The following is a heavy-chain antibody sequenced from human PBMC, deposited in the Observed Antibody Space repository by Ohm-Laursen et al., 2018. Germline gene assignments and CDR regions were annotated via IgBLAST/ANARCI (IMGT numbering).Heavy chain of an antibody. CDR2: ISGSGGST. CDR1: GFTFSIYA. CDR3: AKDVVVVTATALDY. Sequence: GSLRLSCAASGFTFSIYAMSWVRQAPGKGLEWVSAISGSGGSTYYADSVKGRFTISRDNSKNTLYLQMNSLRAEDTAVYYCAKDVVVVTATALDYWGQGTLVTVSS. D-gene: IGHD2-21*02. V-gene: IGHV3-23*01. J-gene: IGHJ4*02.